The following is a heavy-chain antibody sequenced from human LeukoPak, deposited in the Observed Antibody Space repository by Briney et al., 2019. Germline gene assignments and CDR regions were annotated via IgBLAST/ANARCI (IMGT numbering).Heavy chain of an antibody. V-gene: IGHV1-69*04. J-gene: IGHJ4*02. Sequence: GASVKVSCKASGGTFSSYAISWVRQAPGQGLEWMGRIIPIFGIANYAQKFQGRVTITADKSTSTAYMELSSLRSEDTAVYYCAVREGDGYNWDDLNLYYWGQGTLVTVSS. CDR3: AVREGDGYNWDDLNLYY. CDR2: IIPIFGIA. D-gene: IGHD5-24*01. CDR1: GGTFSSYA.